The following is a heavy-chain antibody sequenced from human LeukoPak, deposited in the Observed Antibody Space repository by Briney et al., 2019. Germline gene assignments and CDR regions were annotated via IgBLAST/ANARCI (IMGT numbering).Heavy chain of an antibody. CDR3: ARHPGTDWFDP. D-gene: IGHD1-1*01. V-gene: IGHV4-4*09. J-gene: IGHJ5*02. CDR1: GGSIGSYY. CDR2: IYTSGST. Sequence: SETLSLTCTVSGGSIGSYYWSRIRQPPGKGLEWIGYIYTSGSTNYNPSLKSRVTISVDTPKNQFSLKLSSVTAADTAVYYCARHPGTDWFDPWGQGILVTVSS.